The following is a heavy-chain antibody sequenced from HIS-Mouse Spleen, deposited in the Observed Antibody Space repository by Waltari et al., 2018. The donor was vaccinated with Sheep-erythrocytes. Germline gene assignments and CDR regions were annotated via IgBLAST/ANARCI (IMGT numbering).Heavy chain of an antibody. Sequence: EVQLVESGGGLIQPGGSLRLSCAASGFTVCSNYMSWVRQAPGKGLEWGSGINSGGITYYADSVKGRFTLSRDNSKNTLYLQMNSLRAEDTAVYYCARGHPDYGDYDAFDIWGQGTMVTVSS. V-gene: IGHV3-53*01. CDR1: GFTVCSNY. J-gene: IGHJ3*02. D-gene: IGHD4-17*01. CDR3: ARGHPDYGDYDAFDI. CDR2: INSGGIT.